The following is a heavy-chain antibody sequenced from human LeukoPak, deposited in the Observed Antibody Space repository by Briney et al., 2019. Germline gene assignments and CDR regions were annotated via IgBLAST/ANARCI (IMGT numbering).Heavy chain of an antibody. CDR2: IKNDGSEK. CDR1: GFPFSTYW. CDR3: TRDSGLTGYDLLDY. Sequence: GGSLRLSCAASGFPFSTYWITWVRQAPGKGREWVANIKNDGSEKYYVDSVKGRFTISRDNAENSLFLQMNSLRVEDTAIYYCTRDSGLTGYDLLDYWGQGTLVTVSS. J-gene: IGHJ4*02. V-gene: IGHV3-7*01. D-gene: IGHD5-12*01.